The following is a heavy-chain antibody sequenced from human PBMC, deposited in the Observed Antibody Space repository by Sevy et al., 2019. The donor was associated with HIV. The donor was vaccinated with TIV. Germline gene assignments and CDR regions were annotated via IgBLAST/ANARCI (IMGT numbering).Heavy chain of an antibody. Sequence: SETLSLTCTVSGGSITSLYWIWIRQPPGKGLEWIANIYYNGHINYNPSLKSRVTLPLDTSKNQFSLSLSSVTAADTAMYYCAGEDAWGRGYSWGQGTLVTVSS. CDR1: GGSITSLY. CDR2: IYYNGHI. CDR3: AGEDAWGRGYS. J-gene: IGHJ4*02. V-gene: IGHV4-59*11. D-gene: IGHD1-26*01.